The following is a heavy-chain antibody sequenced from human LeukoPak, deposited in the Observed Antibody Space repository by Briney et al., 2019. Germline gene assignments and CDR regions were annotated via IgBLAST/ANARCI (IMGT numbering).Heavy chain of an antibody. Sequence: SQTLSLTCSVSGGSISSSAYHWSWFRQHPGKGLEWIGYIYYTGRTYYSPSLKSRVTISVDTSKNQFSLKLSSVTAADTAVYYCARGVYGDYPYYYYGMDVWGQGTTVTVSS. D-gene: IGHD4-17*01. J-gene: IGHJ6*02. CDR3: ARGVYGDYPYYYYGMDV. CDR2: IYYTGRT. CDR1: GGSISSSAYH. V-gene: IGHV4-31*03.